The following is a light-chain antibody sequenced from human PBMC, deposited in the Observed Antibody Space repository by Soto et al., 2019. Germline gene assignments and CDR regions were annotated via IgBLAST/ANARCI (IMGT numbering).Light chain of an antibody. J-gene: IGKJ4*01. V-gene: IGKV3-20*01. Sequence: EIVLTQSPGTLSLSPGERATLSCRASQSVSSNYLSWYQQKPGQAPSLLIYGASSRATGIADRFSGSGSGTDFTLTISRLEPEDFAVYYCQYYYESSPFGRGTKVDIK. CDR2: GAS. CDR1: QSVSSNY. CDR3: QYYYESSP.